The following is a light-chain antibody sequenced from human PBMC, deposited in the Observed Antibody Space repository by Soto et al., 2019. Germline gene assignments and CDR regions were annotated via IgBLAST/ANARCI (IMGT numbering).Light chain of an antibody. Sequence: EIVLTQSPGTLSLSPGERATLPCRASQSVSSTYLAWYQQKPGQAPRLLIYGASSRATGIPDRFSGSGSRSDFTLTISRLEPEDVAVYYCQQYGSSPPWTFGQGTKVDIK. V-gene: IGKV3-20*01. J-gene: IGKJ1*01. CDR3: QQYGSSPPWT. CDR1: QSVSSTY. CDR2: GAS.